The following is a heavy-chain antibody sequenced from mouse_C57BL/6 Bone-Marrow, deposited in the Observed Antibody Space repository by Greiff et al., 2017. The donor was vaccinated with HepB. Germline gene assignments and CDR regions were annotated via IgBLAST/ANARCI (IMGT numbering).Heavy chain of an antibody. Sequence: EVKLMESGGGLVKPGGSLKLSCAASGFTFSSYAMSWVRQTPEKRLEWVATISDGGSYTYYPDNVKGRFTISRDNAKNNLYLQMSHLKSEDTAMYYCARYYGKRDWGQGTLVTVSA. CDR2: ISDGGSYT. D-gene: IGHD2-1*01. V-gene: IGHV5-4*03. J-gene: IGHJ3*01. CDR3: ARYYGKRD. CDR1: GFTFSSYA.